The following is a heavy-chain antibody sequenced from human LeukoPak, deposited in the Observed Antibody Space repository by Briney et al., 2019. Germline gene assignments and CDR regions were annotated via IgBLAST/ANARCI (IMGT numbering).Heavy chain of an antibody. D-gene: IGHD3-16*01. J-gene: IGHJ4*01. CDR2: ISDDGSTK. Sequence: GGSLRLSCAASGFTFSDYNMGWIRQAPGKGLEWVAVISDDGSTKYYADSVKGRFTISRDNSKNTLYLQMNSLRAEDTAVYYCAKDLGGRIGSVYSGDGTLVTVSS. CDR1: GFTFSDYN. V-gene: IGHV3-30*18. CDR3: AKDLGGRIGSVY.